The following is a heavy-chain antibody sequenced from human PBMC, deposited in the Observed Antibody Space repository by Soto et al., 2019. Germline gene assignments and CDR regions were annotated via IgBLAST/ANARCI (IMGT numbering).Heavy chain of an antibody. CDR1: GGSFSGYY. Sequence: SETLSLTCAVYGGSFSGYYWSWIRQPPGKGLEWIGEINLSGSTNYTPSFKSRFTLSLVTSKNQFSLNLSPVTAADTAVYYCARAGLRYFDWLPDYGGQGTLVTVSS. V-gene: IGHV4-34*01. D-gene: IGHD3-9*01. CDR2: INLSGST. CDR3: ARAGLRYFDWLPDY. J-gene: IGHJ4*02.